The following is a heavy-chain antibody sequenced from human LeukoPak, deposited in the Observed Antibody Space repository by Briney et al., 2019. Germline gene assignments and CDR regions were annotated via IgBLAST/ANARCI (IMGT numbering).Heavy chain of an antibody. CDR1: GFTFSSYA. Sequence: GGSLRLSCAASGFTFSSYAMSWVRQAPGKGLEWVGRFKAINDGGTTDYGPPVKGRFTISRDDSENTVYLQMNSLKTEDTAVYYCTTDLPATGTPFDYWGQGILVIVSS. CDR2: FKAINDGGTT. V-gene: IGHV3-15*01. CDR3: TTDLPATGTPFDY. D-gene: IGHD1-1*01. J-gene: IGHJ4*02.